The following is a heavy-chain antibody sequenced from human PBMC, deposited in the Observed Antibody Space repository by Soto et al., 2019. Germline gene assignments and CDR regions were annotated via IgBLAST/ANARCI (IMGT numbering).Heavy chain of an antibody. CDR2: ISAYNGNT. J-gene: IGHJ6*02. CDR1: GYTFTSYG. V-gene: IGHV1-18*01. D-gene: IGHD2-15*01. CDR3: ARETWWQLPYYYYGMDV. Sequence: QVQLVQSGAEVKKPGASVKVSCKASGYTFTSYGISWVRQAPGQGLEWMGWISAYNGNTNYAQKLRGRVTMTTDTSTSTAYMELRSLRSDDTAVYYCARETWWQLPYYYYGMDVWGQGTTVTVSS.